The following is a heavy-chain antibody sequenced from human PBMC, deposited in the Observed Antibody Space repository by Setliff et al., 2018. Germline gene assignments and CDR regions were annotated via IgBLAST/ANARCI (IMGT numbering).Heavy chain of an antibody. D-gene: IGHD6-25*01. J-gene: IGHJ6*03. V-gene: IGHV3-23*01. CDR1: GFTFRDYS. CDR3: AKAAGIATTRAEFHYYYYYIDV. Sequence: TGGSLRLSCETSGFTFRDYSMTWVRQAPGKGLEWVSGVTQGGSEFHAGSVKGRFTISRDNSTNTVFLQINSLRAEDSARYYCAKAAGIATTRAEFHYYYYYIDVWGQGTMVTVSS. CDR2: VTQGGSE.